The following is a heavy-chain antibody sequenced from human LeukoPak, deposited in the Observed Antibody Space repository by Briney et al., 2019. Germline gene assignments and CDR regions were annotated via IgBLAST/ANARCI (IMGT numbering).Heavy chain of an antibody. CDR3: ARHRNSGYHSNGMDV. V-gene: IGHV4-59*08. D-gene: IGHD5-12*01. CDR1: GGPTSSYY. Sequence: SETLSLTRAVSGGPTSSYYWSWIRQPPGKGLEWIGHVYSIGITNYNPSLKSRVTISVDASRNRFSLKLSSVTAADTAVYYCARHRNSGYHSNGMDVWGQGTTVTVSS. CDR2: VYSIGIT. J-gene: IGHJ6*02.